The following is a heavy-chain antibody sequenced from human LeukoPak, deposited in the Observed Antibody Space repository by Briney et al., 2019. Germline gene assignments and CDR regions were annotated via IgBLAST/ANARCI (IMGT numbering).Heavy chain of an antibody. D-gene: IGHD5-12*01. CDR1: GFTFSDYY. J-gene: IGHJ6*02. Sequence: GGSLRLSCAASGFTFSDYYMSWIRQAPGKGLEWVSYISSSGSTIYYADSVKGRFTISRDNAKNSLYLRMNSLRAEDTAVYYCARDKKVAQYYYYYYGMDVWGQGTTVTVSS. V-gene: IGHV3-11*01. CDR2: ISSSGSTI. CDR3: ARDKKVAQYYYYYYGMDV.